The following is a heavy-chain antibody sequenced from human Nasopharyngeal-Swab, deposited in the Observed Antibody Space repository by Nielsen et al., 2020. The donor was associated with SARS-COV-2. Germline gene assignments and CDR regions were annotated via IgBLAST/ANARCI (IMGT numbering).Heavy chain of an antibody. J-gene: IGHJ4*02. D-gene: IGHD3-3*01. CDR2: IYYSGTT. CDR3: ARDPGKETIFGVVNLYFDY. V-gene: IGHV4-39*07. Sequence: SETLSLTCSVSGGSISSSSYYWAWIRQPPGKGLEWIGSIYYSGTTYYNPSLKSRVTISVDKSKNQFSLKLSSVTAADTAVYYCARDPGKETIFGVVNLYFDYWGQGTLVTVSS. CDR1: GGSISSSSYY.